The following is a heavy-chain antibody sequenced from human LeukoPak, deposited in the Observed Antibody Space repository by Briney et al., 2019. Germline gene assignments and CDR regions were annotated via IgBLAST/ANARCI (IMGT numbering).Heavy chain of an antibody. Sequence: GGSLRLSCAASGFTFSSYAMHWVRQAPGKGLEYVSAISSNGGSTYYANSVKGRFTISRDNSKNTLYLQMNSLRAEDTAVYYCARDEAATKPRSYYYMDVWGKGTTVTVSS. CDR2: ISSNGGST. J-gene: IGHJ6*03. CDR1: GFTFSSYA. D-gene: IGHD6-25*01. V-gene: IGHV3-64*01. CDR3: ARDEAATKPRSYYYMDV.